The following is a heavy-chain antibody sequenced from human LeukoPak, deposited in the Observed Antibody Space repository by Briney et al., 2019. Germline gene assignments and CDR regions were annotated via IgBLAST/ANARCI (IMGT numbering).Heavy chain of an antibody. J-gene: IGHJ4*02. CDR2: IIPIFGTA. Sequence: GASVKVSCKASGGTFSSYAISWVRQAPGQGLEWMGGIIPIFGTANYAQKLQGRVTMTTDTSTSTASMELRSLTSDDTAVYYCVRDENYGIYINFGFWGQGTVVTVSS. CDR1: GGTFSSYA. D-gene: IGHD4-17*01. CDR3: VRDENYGIYINFGF. V-gene: IGHV1-69*05.